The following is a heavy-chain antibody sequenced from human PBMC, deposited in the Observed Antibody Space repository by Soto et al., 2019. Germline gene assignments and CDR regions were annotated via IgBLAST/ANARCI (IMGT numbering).Heavy chain of an antibody. CDR1: GCSFTNYW. CDR2: IYPGDSDT. CDR3: VRRLLSPENTFDL. Sequence: PGESPKISCKGSGCSFTNYWKGWVRQMPGKGLEWMGIIYPGDSDTRYSPSFQGQVTISADKSISTAYLQWSSLKASDTAMHYCVRRLLSPENTFDLWGQGTMVTVSS. J-gene: IGHJ3*01. V-gene: IGHV5-51*01.